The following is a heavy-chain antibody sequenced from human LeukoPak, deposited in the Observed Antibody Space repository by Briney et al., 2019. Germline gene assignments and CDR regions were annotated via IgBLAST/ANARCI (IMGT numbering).Heavy chain of an antibody. CDR2: TSSDLNVK. J-gene: IGHJ4*02. V-gene: IGHV3-30-3*01. Sequence: GGSLRLSCAASGFTFNDYIIHWVRQAPGKGLEWVAVTSSDLNVKLYADSVKGRFTISRDNSRSTLYLQMNSLRPEDTAIYYCAREGYYGSGSPPSLYFDYWGQGTLVTVSS. CDR1: GFTFNDYI. D-gene: IGHD3-10*01. CDR3: AREGYYGSGSPPSLYFDY.